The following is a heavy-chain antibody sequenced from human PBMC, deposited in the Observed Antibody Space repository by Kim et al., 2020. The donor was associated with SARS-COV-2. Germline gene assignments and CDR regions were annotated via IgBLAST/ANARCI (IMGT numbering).Heavy chain of an antibody. D-gene: IGHD3-9*01. CDR1: GGSFSGYY. J-gene: IGHJ5*02. CDR2: INHSGST. CDR3: ATGHDSLRSSRSRGNGFDP. V-gene: IGHV4-34*01. Sequence: SETLSLTCAVYGGSFSGYYWSWIRQPPGKGLEWIGEINHSGSTNYNPSLKSRVTISVDTSKNQFSLKLSSVTAADTAVYYCATGHDSLRSSRSRGNGFDPWGQGTLVTVSS.